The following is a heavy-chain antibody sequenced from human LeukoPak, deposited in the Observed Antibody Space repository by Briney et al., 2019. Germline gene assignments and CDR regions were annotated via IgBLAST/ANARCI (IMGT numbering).Heavy chain of an antibody. J-gene: IGHJ4*02. Sequence: ASVKVSCKASGYSFTSYCLSWVRQAPGQGLEWMGWISIYNGNTNYTQKLQGRLTMTRDTSTSTAYMELRGLKSDDTAIYYCARELYASGLGDYWGQGTLVTVSS. V-gene: IGHV1-18*01. D-gene: IGHD3-10*01. CDR2: ISIYNGNT. CDR3: ARELYASGLGDY. CDR1: GYSFTSYC.